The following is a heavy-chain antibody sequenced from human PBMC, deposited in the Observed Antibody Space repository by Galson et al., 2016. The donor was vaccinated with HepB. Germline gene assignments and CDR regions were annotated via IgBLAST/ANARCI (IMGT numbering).Heavy chain of an antibody. CDR1: GFTFSTYA. J-gene: IGHJ4*02. CDR2: VSFDGSNK. CDR3: ARGGSGYSYGYDY. V-gene: IGHV3-30-3*01. Sequence: SLRLSCAASGFTFSTYAMHWVRQAPGKGLEWVAVVSFDGSNKYYADSVKGRFTMSIDTSKNQFSLKLSSVTAADTAVYYCARGGSGYSYGYDYWGQGTLVTVSS. D-gene: IGHD5-18*01.